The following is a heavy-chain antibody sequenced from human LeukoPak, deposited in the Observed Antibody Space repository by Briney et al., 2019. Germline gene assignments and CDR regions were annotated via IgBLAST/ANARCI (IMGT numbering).Heavy chain of an antibody. Sequence: PSETLSLTCTVSGGSISSYYWSWIRQPPGKGLEWIGYIYYSGSTNYNPSLKSRVTISVDTSKNQFSLKLSSVTAADTAVYYCARARVGAMQAFDIWGQGTMVTVSS. CDR1: GGSISSYY. CDR3: ARARVGAMQAFDI. CDR2: IYYSGST. J-gene: IGHJ3*02. V-gene: IGHV4-59*08. D-gene: IGHD1-26*01.